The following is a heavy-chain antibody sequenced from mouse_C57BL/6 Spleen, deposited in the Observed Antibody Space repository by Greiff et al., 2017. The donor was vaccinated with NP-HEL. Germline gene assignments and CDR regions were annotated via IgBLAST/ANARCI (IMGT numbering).Heavy chain of an antibody. J-gene: IGHJ2*01. CDR3: ARVYDGYSYYLDY. D-gene: IGHD2-3*01. V-gene: IGHV1-52*01. CDR2: IDPSDSET. Sequence: VQLQQPGAELVRPGSSVKLSCKASGYTFTSYWMHWVKQRPIQGLEWIGNIDPSDSETHYNQKFKDKATLTVDKSSSTAYMQLSSLTSEDSAVYYCARVYDGYSYYLDYWGQGTTLTVSS. CDR1: GYTFTSYW.